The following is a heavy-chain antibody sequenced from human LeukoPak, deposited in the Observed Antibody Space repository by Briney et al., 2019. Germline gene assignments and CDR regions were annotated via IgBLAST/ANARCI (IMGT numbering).Heavy chain of an antibody. CDR3: VSFYETY. CDR1: GNYW. V-gene: IGHV3-74*01. Sequence: GGSLRLSCAASGNYWMHWVRQVPGKGLVWVSHIQSDASWTSYVNSLKGRFTISKNNAKNTVYLQMDTLRAEDTAVYYGVSFYETYWGRGTLVTVSS. D-gene: IGHD2/OR15-2a*01. CDR2: IQSDASWT. J-gene: IGHJ4*02.